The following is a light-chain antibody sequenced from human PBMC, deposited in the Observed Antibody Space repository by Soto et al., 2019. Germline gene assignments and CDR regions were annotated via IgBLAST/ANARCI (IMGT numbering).Light chain of an antibody. V-gene: IGKV1-39*01. CDR2: AAS. Sequence: DIHMTHSPSSLSSTLVDRVTITCRASQDIRNYLNWYQQKPGKAPKLLIYAASSLQSGVPSRFSGSGSGTDFTLTISSLQPEDFATYYCQQSYSTPTWTFGQGTKVDIK. J-gene: IGKJ1*01. CDR1: QDIRNY. CDR3: QQSYSTPTWT.